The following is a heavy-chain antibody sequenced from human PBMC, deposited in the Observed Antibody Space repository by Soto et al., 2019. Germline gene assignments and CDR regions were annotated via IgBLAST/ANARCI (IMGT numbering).Heavy chain of an antibody. CDR3: ARGGNYYDSRGGYYYYGRDV. D-gene: IGHD3-22*01. J-gene: IGHJ6*02. CDR2: IYYSGST. Sequence: PSETLSLTCTVSGGSISSGDYYWRWIRQPPGKGLEWIGYIYYSGSTYYNPSLKSRVTISVDTSKNQFSLKLSSVTAADTAVYYCARGGNYYDSRGGYYYYGRDVWGQGTTVTVSS. CDR1: GGSISSGDYY. V-gene: IGHV4-30-4*01.